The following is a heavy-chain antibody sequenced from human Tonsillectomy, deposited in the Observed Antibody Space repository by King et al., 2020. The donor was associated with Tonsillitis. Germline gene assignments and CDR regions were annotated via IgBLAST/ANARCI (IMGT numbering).Heavy chain of an antibody. D-gene: IGHD2-15*01. CDR1: DASISSYY. V-gene: IGHV4-59*01. J-gene: IGHJ5*02. CDR2: IYYSGST. CDR3: ARDHGGDGXGGXXYSRWXXX. Sequence: VQLQESGPGLVEPSETLSLTCTVSDASISSYYWSWIRQPPGKGLEWIGYIYYSGSTNYNPSLQSRVTISVDTSKNQFSLKLSSVTAADTAFYYCARDHGGDGXGGXXYSRWXXXXGXXXXVTVSS.